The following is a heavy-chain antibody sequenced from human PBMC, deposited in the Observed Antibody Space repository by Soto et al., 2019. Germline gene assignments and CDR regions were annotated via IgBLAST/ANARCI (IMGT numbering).Heavy chain of an antibody. CDR3: TRDGGYSVCY. CDR1: GYTFTSYG. Sequence: QVQLVQSGAEVKKPGASVKVSCKASGYTFTSYGISWVRQAPGQGLEWLGWIIAYNGNTNYAQKLKSRVTKTTDTSASTDYVVLRRLRSDDTDVYYCTRDGGYSVCYWGQGTLVSV. J-gene: IGHJ4*02. V-gene: IGHV1-18*01. CDR2: IIAYNGNT. D-gene: IGHD5-12*01.